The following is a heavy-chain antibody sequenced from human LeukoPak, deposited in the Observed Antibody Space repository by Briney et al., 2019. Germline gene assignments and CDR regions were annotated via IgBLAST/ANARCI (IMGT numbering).Heavy chain of an antibody. CDR1: GFTFSSYG. J-gene: IGHJ6*04. CDR3: AELGITMIGGV. D-gene: IGHD3-10*02. CDR2: IRYDGNNK. V-gene: IGHV3-30*02. Sequence: GGSLRLSCAASGFTFSSYGMHWVRQAPGKGLEWVAFIRYDGNNKYYADSVKGRFTISRDNAKNSLYLQMNSLRAEDTAVYYCAELGITMIGGVWGKGTTVTISS.